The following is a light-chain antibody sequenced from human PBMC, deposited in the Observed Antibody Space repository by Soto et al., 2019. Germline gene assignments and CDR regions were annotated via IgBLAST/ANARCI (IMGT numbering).Light chain of an antibody. Sequence: SYELTQPPSVSVAPGKTARITYGGNNIGSKSVHWYQQKPGQAPVLVIYYDSDRPSGIPERFSGSNSGNTATLTISRVEAGDEADYYCHVWDSSSDHVVFGGGTKVTVL. J-gene: IGLJ2*01. CDR1: NIGSKS. CDR2: YDS. V-gene: IGLV3-21*04. CDR3: HVWDSSSDHVV.